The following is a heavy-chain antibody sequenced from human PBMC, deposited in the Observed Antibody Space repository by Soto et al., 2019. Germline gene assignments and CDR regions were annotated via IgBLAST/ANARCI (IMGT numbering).Heavy chain of an antibody. D-gene: IGHD3-22*01. CDR3: ARGSSGSDY. CDR1: GFTFSSYT. J-gene: IGHJ4*02. CDR2: ISPTSSTI. Sequence: GGSLRLSCAASGFTFSSYTMNWVRQAPGKGLEWVSYISPTSSTIYYADFVKGRFTISRDNVKNSLYLQMNSLRDEDTAVHYCARGSSGSDYWGQGTLVTVSS. V-gene: IGHV3-48*02.